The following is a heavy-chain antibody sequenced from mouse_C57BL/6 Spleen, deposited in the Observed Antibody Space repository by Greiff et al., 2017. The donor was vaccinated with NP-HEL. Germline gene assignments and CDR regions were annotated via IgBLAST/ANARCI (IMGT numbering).Heavy chain of an antibody. CDR1: GYTFTDHT. V-gene: IGHV1-78*01. Sequence: VQLQQSDAELVKPGASVKISCKVSGYTFTDHTIHWLKQRPEQGLEWIGYIYPRAGSTKYNEKFNGKATLTADKSSSNAYMQLNSLTSEDSAVYFCARRAKGAWFAYWGQGTLVTVSA. CDR2: IYPRAGST. D-gene: IGHD3-1*01. J-gene: IGHJ3*01. CDR3: ARRAKGAWFAY.